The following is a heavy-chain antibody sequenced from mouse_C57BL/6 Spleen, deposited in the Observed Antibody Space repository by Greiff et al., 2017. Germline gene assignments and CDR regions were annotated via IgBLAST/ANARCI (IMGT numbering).Heavy chain of an antibody. D-gene: IGHD1-1*01. CDR1: GYSITSGYY. V-gene: IGHV3-6*01. CDR3: ARGRYYGSSFYFDY. J-gene: IGHJ2*01. Sequence: VQLQQSGPGLVKPSQSLSLTCSVTGYSITSGYYWNWIRQFPGNKLEWMGYISYDGSNNYNPSLKNRISITRDTSKNQFFLKLNSVTTEDTATYYCARGRYYGSSFYFDYWGQGTTLTVSS. CDR2: ISYDGSN.